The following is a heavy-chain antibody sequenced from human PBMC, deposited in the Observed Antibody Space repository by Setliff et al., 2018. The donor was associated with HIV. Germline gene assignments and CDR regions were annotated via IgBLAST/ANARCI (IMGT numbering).Heavy chain of an antibody. Sequence: ASVKVSCKASGYTFTSDYIHWVRQAPGQGLEWMGIINPAGNPTSYAQKFQGRLTMTRDTSTNTVYMELSRLRSDDTAVYYCARRSGYSYGSYYYYGMDVWGQGTTVTVSS. CDR1: GYTFTSDY. J-gene: IGHJ6*02. CDR2: INPAGNPT. V-gene: IGHV1-46*01. D-gene: IGHD5-18*01. CDR3: ARRSGYSYGSYYYYGMDV.